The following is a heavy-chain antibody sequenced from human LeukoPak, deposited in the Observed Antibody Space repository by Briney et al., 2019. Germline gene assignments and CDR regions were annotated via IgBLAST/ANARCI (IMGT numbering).Heavy chain of an antibody. CDR2: INPNSGGT. D-gene: IGHD6-13*01. V-gene: IGHV1-2*02. Sequence: GASVKVSCKASGYTFTGYYMHWVRQAPGQGLEWMGWINPNSGGTNYAQKFQGRVIMTRDTSISTVYMELSRLRSDDTAVYYCAREAVGAAAGLDYWGQGNLVTVSS. CDR3: AREAVGAAAGLDY. CDR1: GYTFTGYY. J-gene: IGHJ4*02.